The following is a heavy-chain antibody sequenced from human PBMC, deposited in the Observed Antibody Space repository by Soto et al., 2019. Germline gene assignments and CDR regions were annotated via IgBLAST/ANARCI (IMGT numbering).Heavy chain of an antibody. J-gene: IGHJ6*02. CDR3: AKKYSNYGYYYYGMDV. Sequence: EVQLLESGGGLVQPGGSLRLSCAASGFTFSSYAMSWVRQAPGKGLEWVSAISGSGGSTYYAYSVKGRFTISRDNSKNTLYLQMNSLRAEDTAVYYCAKKYSNYGYYYYGMDVWGQGTTVTVSS. V-gene: IGHV3-23*01. CDR1: GFTFSSYA. CDR2: ISGSGGST. D-gene: IGHD4-4*01.